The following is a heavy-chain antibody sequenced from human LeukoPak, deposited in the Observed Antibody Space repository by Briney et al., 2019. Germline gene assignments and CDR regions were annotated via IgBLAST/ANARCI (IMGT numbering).Heavy chain of an antibody. CDR2: IKQDGSEK. V-gene: IGHV3-7*03. CDR1: GFTFSSYW. Sequence: GGSLRLSCAASGFTFSSYWMSWVRQAPGKGLEWVANIKQDGSEKYYVDSVKGRFTISRDNAKNSMYLQMNSLRVEDTAVYYCATGGDLVGAKGFDYWGQGTLVTVSS. D-gene: IGHD1-26*01. CDR3: ATGGDLVGAKGFDY. J-gene: IGHJ4*02.